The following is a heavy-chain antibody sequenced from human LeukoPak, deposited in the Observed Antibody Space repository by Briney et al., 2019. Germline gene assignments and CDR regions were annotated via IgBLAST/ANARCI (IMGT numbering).Heavy chain of an antibody. D-gene: IGHD5-18*01. CDR1: GGSISSSSYY. CDR3: ARRCGRRNGYSYGFIWFDP. V-gene: IGHV4-39*07. Sequence: SETLSLTCTVSGGSISSSSYYWGWIRQPPGKGLEWIGSIYYSGSTYYNPSLKSRVTISVDTSKNQFSLKLSSVTAADTAVYYCARRCGRRNGYSYGFIWFDPWGQGTLVTVSS. J-gene: IGHJ5*02. CDR2: IYYSGST.